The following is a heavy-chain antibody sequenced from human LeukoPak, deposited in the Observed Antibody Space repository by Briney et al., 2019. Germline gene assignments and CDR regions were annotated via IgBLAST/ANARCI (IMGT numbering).Heavy chain of an antibody. V-gene: IGHV3-9*01. J-gene: IGHJ4*02. CDR1: GFTFDDYA. CDR2: MSWNSGSI. Sequence: GGSLRLSCAASGFTFDDYAMHWVRQAPGKGLEWVSGMSWNSGSIGYADSMKGRFTISRDNAKNSLYLQMNSVRAEDTALYYCAKGTVIAVAGNFDYWGQGTLVTVSS. CDR3: AKGTVIAVAGNFDY. D-gene: IGHD6-19*01.